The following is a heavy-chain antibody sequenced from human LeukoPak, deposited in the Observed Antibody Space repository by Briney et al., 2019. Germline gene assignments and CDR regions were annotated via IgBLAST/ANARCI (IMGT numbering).Heavy chain of an antibody. CDR3: ARARYYYGSGSYSFDY. D-gene: IGHD3-10*01. Sequence: ASVKVSCKASGYTFTSYGISWVRQAPGQGLERMGWISAYNGNTNYAQKLQGRVTMTTDTSTSTAYMELRSLRSDDTAVYYCARARYYYGSGSYSFDYWGQGTLVTVSS. V-gene: IGHV1-18*01. J-gene: IGHJ4*02. CDR2: ISAYNGNT. CDR1: GYTFTSYG.